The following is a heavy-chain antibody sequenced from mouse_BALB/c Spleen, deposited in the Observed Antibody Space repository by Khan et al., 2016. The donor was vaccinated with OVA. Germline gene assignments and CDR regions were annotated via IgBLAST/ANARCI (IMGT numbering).Heavy chain of an antibody. CDR2: INPSTGYT. J-gene: IGHJ4*01. Sequence: VELVESGAELAKPGASVKMSCKASGYTFTSYWMHWVKQRPGQGLEWIGYINPSTGYTEYNQKFKEKATLTADKSSSTAYLQLSSLTSEDAAVYYCVSDYGSSYAMDDCGQESSVPVSS. V-gene: IGHV1-7*01. D-gene: IGHD1-1*01. CDR3: VSDYGSSYAMDD. CDR1: GYTFTSYW.